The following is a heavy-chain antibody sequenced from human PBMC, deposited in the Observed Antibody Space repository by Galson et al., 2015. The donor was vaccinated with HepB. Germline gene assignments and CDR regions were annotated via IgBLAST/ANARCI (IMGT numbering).Heavy chain of an antibody. V-gene: IGHV7-4-1*02. CDR1: GYTFTSYA. Sequence: SVKVSCKASGYTFTSYAMNWVRQAPGQGLEWMGWINTNTGNPTYAQGFTGRFVFSLDTSVSTAYLQISSLKAEDTAVYYCARARSGRYSSSPRKAYYYYGMDVWGQGITVTVSS. D-gene: IGHD6-6*01. CDR2: INTNTGNP. CDR3: ARARSGRYSSSPRKAYYYYGMDV. J-gene: IGHJ6*02.